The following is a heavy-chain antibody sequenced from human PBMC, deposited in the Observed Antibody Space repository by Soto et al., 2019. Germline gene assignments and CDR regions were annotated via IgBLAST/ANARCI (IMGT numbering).Heavy chain of an antibody. J-gene: IGHJ6*02. V-gene: IGHV4-59*01. D-gene: IGHD3-10*01. CDR1: GGSISSYY. CDR3: ARDHRVWFGEFKWGGNYYYGMDV. Sequence: SETLSLTCTVSGGSISSYYWSWIRQPPGKGLEWIGYIYYSGSTNYNPSLKSRVTISVDTSKNQFPLKLSSVTAADTAVYYCARDHRVWFGEFKWGGNYYYGMDVWGQGTTVTVSS. CDR2: IYYSGST.